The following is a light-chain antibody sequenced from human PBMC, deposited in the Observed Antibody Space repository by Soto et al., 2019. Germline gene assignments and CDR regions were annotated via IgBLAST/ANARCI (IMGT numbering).Light chain of an antibody. CDR1: QSISTY. CDR3: QQSYSVFWT. V-gene: IGKV1-39*01. Sequence: DIQMTQSPSSLSASVGDGVTITCRASQSISTYVNWYQQTPGSAPKLLIYGASSLQSGVPSRFSGSGSGTDFILTISSLQPADFATYYCQQSYSVFWTFGQGTEVEIK. J-gene: IGKJ1*01. CDR2: GAS.